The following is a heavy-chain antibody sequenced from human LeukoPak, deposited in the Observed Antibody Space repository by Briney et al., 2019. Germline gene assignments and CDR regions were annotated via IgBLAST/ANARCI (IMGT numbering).Heavy chain of an antibody. Sequence: GGSLRLSCAASGFTFDDYGMSWVRQAPGKGLEWVSGINWNGGSTGYADSVKGRFTISRDNSKNTLYLQMNSLRAGDTAVYYCASRGFGTEFDPWGQGTLVTVSS. V-gene: IGHV3-20*04. CDR2: INWNGGST. CDR3: ASRGFGTEFDP. CDR1: GFTFDDYG. D-gene: IGHD3-10*01. J-gene: IGHJ5*02.